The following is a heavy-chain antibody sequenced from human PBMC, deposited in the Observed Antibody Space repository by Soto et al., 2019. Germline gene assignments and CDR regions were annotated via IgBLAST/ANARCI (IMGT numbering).Heavy chain of an antibody. D-gene: IGHD6-19*01. CDR1: GGSISSYY. CDR2: IYYSEST. J-gene: IGHJ4*02. Sequence: PSETLSLTCTVSGGSISSYYWSWIRQPPGKGLEWIGYIYYSESTNYNPSLKSRVTISVDTSKNQFSLKLSSVTAADTAVYYCAREAVAGTTDYWGQGTLVTVSS. V-gene: IGHV4-59*01. CDR3: AREAVAGTTDY.